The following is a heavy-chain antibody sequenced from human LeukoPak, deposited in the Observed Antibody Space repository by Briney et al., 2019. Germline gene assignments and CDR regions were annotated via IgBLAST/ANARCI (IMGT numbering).Heavy chain of an antibody. J-gene: IGHJ6*02. CDR3: ARGRLPRIAVAFMDV. CDR2: ISYDGSNK. Sequence: PGGSLRLSCAASGFTFSSYAMHWVRQAPGKGLEWVAVISYDGSNKYYADSVKGRFTISRDNSKNTLYLQMNSLRAEDTAVYYCARGRLPRIAVAFMDVWGQGTTVTVSS. CDR1: GFTFSSYA. D-gene: IGHD6-19*01. V-gene: IGHV3-30*04.